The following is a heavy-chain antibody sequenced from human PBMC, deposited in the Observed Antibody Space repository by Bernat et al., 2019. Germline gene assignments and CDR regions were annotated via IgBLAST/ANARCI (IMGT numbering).Heavy chain of an antibody. CDR1: GGSISSYY. CDR2: IYYSGST. D-gene: IGHD3-3*01. CDR3: ARHRAIFGVVFNFDY. V-gene: IGHV4-59*08. Sequence: QVQLQESGPGLVKPSETLSLTCTVSGGSISSYYWSWIRQPPGKGLEWIGYIYYSGSTNYNPSLKCRVTISVDTSKNQFALKLSSVTAADTAVYYCARHRAIFGVVFNFDYWGQGTLVTVSS. J-gene: IGHJ4*02.